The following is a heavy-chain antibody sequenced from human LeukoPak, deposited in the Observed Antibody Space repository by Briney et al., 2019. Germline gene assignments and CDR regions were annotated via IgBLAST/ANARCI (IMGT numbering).Heavy chain of an antibody. CDR1: GGSISDGSYY. J-gene: IGHJ4*02. V-gene: IGHV4-39*01. CDR3: ASQPTAVIGVDY. Sequence: SETLSLTCTVSGGSISDGSYYWGWIRQPPGKGLEWIGSINYSVTTYYNPSLKSRVTISLDTSKNQFSLQLNSATASDTAVFYCASQPTAVIGVDYWGQGILVTVSS. D-gene: IGHD4-11*01. CDR2: INYSVTT.